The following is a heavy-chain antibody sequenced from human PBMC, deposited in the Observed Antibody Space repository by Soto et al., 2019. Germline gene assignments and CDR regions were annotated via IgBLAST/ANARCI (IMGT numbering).Heavy chain of an antibody. D-gene: IGHD2-15*01. J-gene: IGHJ4*02. Sequence: EVQLVESGGGLVQPGGSRDPPFAASESTFGSYSMNWARQPPGKGLEWISYISSSSRTIYYPDSVKGRFTISRDNAKNSLYLQMNSLRAEDTAVYYCARDKGRSPLDYWGQGTLVTVSS. V-gene: IGHV3-48*01. CDR1: ESTFGSYS. CDR2: ISSSSRTI. CDR3: ARDKGRSPLDY.